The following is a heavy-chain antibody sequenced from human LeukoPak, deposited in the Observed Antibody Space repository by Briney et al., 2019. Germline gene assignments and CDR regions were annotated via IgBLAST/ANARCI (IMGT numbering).Heavy chain of an antibody. Sequence: GASVKVSCKASGYTFTGYYMHWVRPAPGQGLEWMGWINPNSGGTNYAQKFQGRVTMTRDTSISTAYMELSRLRSDDTAVYYCARGYCSSTSCYTKDYWGQGTLVTVSS. V-gene: IGHV1-2*02. CDR2: INPNSGGT. CDR1: GYTFTGYY. J-gene: IGHJ4*02. CDR3: ARGYCSSTSCYTKDY. D-gene: IGHD2-2*02.